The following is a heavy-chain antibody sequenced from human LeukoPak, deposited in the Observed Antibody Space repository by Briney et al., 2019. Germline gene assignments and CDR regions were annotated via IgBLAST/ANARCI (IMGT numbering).Heavy chain of an antibody. J-gene: IGHJ3*02. CDR2: IYYSGST. V-gene: IGHV4-59*01. CDR3: ARDHGTFSGSYAFDI. Sequence: SETLSLTCTVSGGSISSYYWSWIRQPPGKGLEWIGYIYYSGSTNYNPSLKSRVTISVDTSKNQFSLKLSSVTAADTAVYYCARDHGTFSGSYAFDIWGQGTMVTVSS. D-gene: IGHD3-22*01. CDR1: GGSISSYY.